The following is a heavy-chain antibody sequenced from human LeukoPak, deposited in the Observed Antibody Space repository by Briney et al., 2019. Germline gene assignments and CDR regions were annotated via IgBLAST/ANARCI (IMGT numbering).Heavy chain of an antibody. J-gene: IGHJ4*02. CDR1: GGSFSGYY. V-gene: IGHV4-34*01. CDR2: INHSGST. CDR3: ARQEKPFDY. Sequence: SETLSLTCAVYGGSFSGYYWSWIRQPPGKGLEWIGEINHSGSTNYNPSLKSRVTISVDTSKNQFSLKLSSVTAADTAVYYCARQEKPFDYWGQGTLVTVSS.